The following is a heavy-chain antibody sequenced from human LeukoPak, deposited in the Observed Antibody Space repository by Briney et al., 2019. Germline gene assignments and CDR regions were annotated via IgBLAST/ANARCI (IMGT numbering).Heavy chain of an antibody. D-gene: IGHD6-19*01. J-gene: IGHJ4*02. V-gene: IGHV3-23*01. CDR2: ISGSGGST. Sequence: GGSLRLSCTASGFTFGDYAMSWVRQAPGKGLEWVSAISGSGGSTYYADSVKGRFTISRDNSKNTLYLQTNSLRAVDTALYYCAKEGSGWTFDYWGQGTLLTVSS. CDR1: GFTFGDYA. CDR3: AKEGSGWTFDY.